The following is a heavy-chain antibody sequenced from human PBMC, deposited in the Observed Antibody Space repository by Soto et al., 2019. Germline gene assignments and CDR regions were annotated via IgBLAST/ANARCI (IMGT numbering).Heavy chain of an antibody. CDR2: VHHSWGS. CDR1: GGSISSYY. J-gene: IGHJ6*02. CDR3: ARQGFGPLHGLVDV. D-gene: IGHD3-10*01. Sequence: QEQLQESGPGLVKPSETLSLSCTVSGGSISSYYWSWFRQSPGKRMEWIGYVHHSWGSSYNPSLQSRVAISLDTPKSQFSLKVTSVTATDTAVYYCARQGFGPLHGLVDVWGQGTTVTVAS. V-gene: IGHV4-59*08.